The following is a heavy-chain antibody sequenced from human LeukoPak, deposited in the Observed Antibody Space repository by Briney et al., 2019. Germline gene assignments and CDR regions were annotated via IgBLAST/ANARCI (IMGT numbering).Heavy chain of an antibody. CDR3: GTLLSDGPFDY. CDR1: GGTFNNSA. J-gene: IGHJ4*02. CDR2: IYPNSGAT. Sequence: ASVKVSCKTSGGTFNNSAISWVRQAPGQGLEWMGYIYPNSGATKYAQKFQGRVTMTRDTSISTAYMELSGLGSDDTAVYYCGTLLSDGPFDYWGQGSLVTVSS. V-gene: IGHV1-2*02.